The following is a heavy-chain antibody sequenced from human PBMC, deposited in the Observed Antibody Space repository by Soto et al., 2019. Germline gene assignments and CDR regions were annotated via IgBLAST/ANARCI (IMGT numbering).Heavy chain of an antibody. CDR1: GYTFTSYG. CDR2: ISAYNGNT. CDR3: ARDPSQWLVPYYYCMDV. Sequence: GASVKVSCKASGYTFTSYGISWVRQAPGQGLEWMGWISAYNGNTNYAQKLQGRVTMTTDTSTSTAYMELRSLRSDDTAVYYYARDPSQWLVPYYYCMDVWGQGTTVTVSS. D-gene: IGHD6-19*01. V-gene: IGHV1-18*04. J-gene: IGHJ6*02.